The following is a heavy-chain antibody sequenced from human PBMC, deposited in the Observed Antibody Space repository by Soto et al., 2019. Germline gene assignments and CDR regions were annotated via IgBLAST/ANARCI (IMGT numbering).Heavy chain of an antibody. CDR1: GYTFTGYY. CDR2: INPNSGGT. CDR3: ARVAVPGYGKTPFFDY. Sequence: GASVKVSCKASGYTFTGYYMHWVRQAPGQGLEWMGWINPNSGGTNYAQKFQGWVTMTRDTSISTAYMELSRLRSDDTAVYYCARVAVPGYGKTPFFDYWGQGTLVTVSS. J-gene: IGHJ4*02. D-gene: IGHD6-19*01. V-gene: IGHV1-2*04.